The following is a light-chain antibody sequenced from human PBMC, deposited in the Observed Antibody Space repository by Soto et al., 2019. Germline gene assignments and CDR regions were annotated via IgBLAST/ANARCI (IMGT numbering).Light chain of an antibody. CDR2: DAS. V-gene: IGKV1-5*01. CDR1: QGIRGW. J-gene: IGKJ1*01. CDR3: QQYGLRGT. Sequence: DIKITQSPSSLSAFIGDRVTITCRASQGIRGWLAWYQQKPGKAPDLLIYDASSLENEVPSRFSGSGFGTEFTLTISSLQPDDSATYYCQQYGLRGTFGQGTKVDIK.